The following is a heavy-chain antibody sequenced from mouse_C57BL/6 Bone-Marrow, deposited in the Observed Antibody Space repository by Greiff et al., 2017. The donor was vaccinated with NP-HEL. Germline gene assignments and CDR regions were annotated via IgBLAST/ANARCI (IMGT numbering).Heavy chain of an antibody. CDR2: IYPRSGNT. CDR3: ASPYGNFAY. CDR1: GYTFTSYG. V-gene: IGHV1-81*01. D-gene: IGHD2-1*01. J-gene: IGHJ3*01. Sequence: VKLQESGAELARPGASVKLSCKASGYTFTSYGISWVKQRTGQGLEWIGEIYPRSGNTYYNEKFKGKATLTADKSSSTAYMELRSLTSEDSAVYFCASPYGNFAYWGQGTLVTVSA.